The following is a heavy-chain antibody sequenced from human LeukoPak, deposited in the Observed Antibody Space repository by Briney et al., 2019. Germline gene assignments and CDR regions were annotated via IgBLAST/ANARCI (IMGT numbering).Heavy chain of an antibody. Sequence: GGSLRLSCAASGFTFSSYSMNWVRQAPGKGLEWVSSISSSSSYIYYADSVKGRFTISRDNAKNSLYLQMNSLRAEDTAVYYCASDHSSLRYDAFDIWGQGTMVTVSS. CDR3: ASDHSSLRYDAFDI. CDR1: GFTFSSYS. V-gene: IGHV3-21*01. J-gene: IGHJ3*02. D-gene: IGHD5-18*01. CDR2: ISSSSSYI.